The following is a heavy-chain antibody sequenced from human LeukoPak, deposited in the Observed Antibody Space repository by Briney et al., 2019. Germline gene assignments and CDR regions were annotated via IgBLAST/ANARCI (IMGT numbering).Heavy chain of an antibody. V-gene: IGHV3-33*01. CDR1: GFTFSSYG. CDR2: IWYDGSNK. CDR3: ARGESDYGDYGLDY. D-gene: IGHD4-17*01. Sequence: PGRSLRLSCAASGFTFSSYGMHWVRQAPGKGLEWVAVIWYDGSNKYYADSVKGRFTISRDNSKSTLYLQMNSLRAEDTAVYYCARGESDYGDYGLDYWGQGTLVTVSS. J-gene: IGHJ4*02.